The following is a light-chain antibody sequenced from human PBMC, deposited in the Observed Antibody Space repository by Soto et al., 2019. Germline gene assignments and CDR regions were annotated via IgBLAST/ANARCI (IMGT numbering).Light chain of an antibody. Sequence: EIVLTQSPATLSMSPGYPATLSCRASQSVSSYLAWYQQKPGQAPTLLIYDASSRATGVPARFSGSGSGTDFSLTISSLQSEDFAVYYCQQYNNWPPITFGQGTRLEIK. CDR2: DAS. V-gene: IGKV3-11*01. CDR1: QSVSSY. CDR3: QQYNNWPPIT. J-gene: IGKJ5*01.